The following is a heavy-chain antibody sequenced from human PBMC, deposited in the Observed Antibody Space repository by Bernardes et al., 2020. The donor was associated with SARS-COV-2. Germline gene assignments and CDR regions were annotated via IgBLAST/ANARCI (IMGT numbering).Heavy chain of an antibody. V-gene: IGHV4-31*03. D-gene: IGHD3-22*01. J-gene: IGHJ4*02. CDR2: IYYSGST. CDR3: ATHGAKNDSSGYFDY. Sequence: LSLTCTVSGGSISSGGYYWSWIRQHPGKGLEWIGYIYYSGSTYYNPSLKSRVTISVDTSKNQFSLKLSSVTAADTAVYYCATHGAKNDSSGYFDYWGQGTLVTVSS. CDR1: GGSISSGGYY.